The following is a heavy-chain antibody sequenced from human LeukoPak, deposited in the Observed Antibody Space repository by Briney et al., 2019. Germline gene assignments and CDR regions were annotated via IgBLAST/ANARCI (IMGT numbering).Heavy chain of an antibody. CDR1: GFTFSSYG. V-gene: IGHV3-30*02. Sequence: AGGSLRLSCAASGFTFSSYGVHWVRQAPGKGLEWVAFIRYDGSNKYYADSVKGRFTISRDNSKNTLYLQMNSLRAEDTAVYYCAKDGTVQLWFDYWGQGNLVTVSS. CDR2: IRYDGSNK. D-gene: IGHD5-18*01. J-gene: IGHJ4*02. CDR3: AKDGTVQLWFDY.